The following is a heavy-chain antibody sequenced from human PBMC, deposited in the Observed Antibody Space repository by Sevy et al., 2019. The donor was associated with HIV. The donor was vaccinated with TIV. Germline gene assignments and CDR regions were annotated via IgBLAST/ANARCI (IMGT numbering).Heavy chain of an antibody. D-gene: IGHD5-18*01. J-gene: IGHJ4*02. V-gene: IGHV3-23*01. CDR1: GFTFSNYA. Sequence: GGSMRLSSGAYGFTFSNYAMSWVSQAPGKGPEWVSGINNGGRTYYADYVKGRFTISRDNSKKMVFLQMNSLRAEDTAVYYCASGDTTMITDLDYWGQGALVTVSS. CDR3: ASGDTTMITDLDY. CDR2: INNGGRT.